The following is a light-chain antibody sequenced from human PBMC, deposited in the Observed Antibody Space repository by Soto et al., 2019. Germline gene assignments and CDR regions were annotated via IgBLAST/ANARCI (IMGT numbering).Light chain of an antibody. Sequence: QSVLTQSSSASTSLGSSVNLTCTLSSGHSSNIIAWHQQQPGKAPRYLMKLEGSGTYNKGSGVPDRFSGSSSGADRYLTISNLQSEDEADYYCETWDSKTRVFGGGTKLTVL. CDR2: LEGSGTY. V-gene: IGLV4-60*03. CDR3: ETWDSKTRV. CDR1: SGHSSNI. J-gene: IGLJ3*02.